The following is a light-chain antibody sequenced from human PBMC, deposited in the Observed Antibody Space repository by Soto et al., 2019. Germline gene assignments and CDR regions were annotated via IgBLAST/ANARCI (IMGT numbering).Light chain of an antibody. CDR2: EVT. V-gene: IGLV2-14*01. Sequence: QSALTQPASVSGSPGQSITISCTGSSSDVGSYHYVSWYQHHPGKAPKLMIYEVTNRPSGVSTRFSGSKSGNTASLTISGLQAEDEADYYCSSYRKSNTLVFGTGTKLTVL. J-gene: IGLJ1*01. CDR1: SSDVGSYHY. CDR3: SSYRKSNTLV.